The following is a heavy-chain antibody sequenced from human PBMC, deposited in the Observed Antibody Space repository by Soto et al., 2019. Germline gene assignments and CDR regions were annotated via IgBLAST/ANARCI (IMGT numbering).Heavy chain of an antibody. CDR3: AKGRSYYYYYGVGV. CDR1: GFTFSSCA. CDR2: IIDSGGST. Sequence: EVQLLESGGGLVQPGGSLRLSCAASGFTFSSCAMGWVRQAPGKGLEWVSDIIDSGGSTYYADSVQGRFTISRDKSKSTLYLQMNSLRAEDTALYYCAKGRSYYYYYGVGVWGQGTTVTVSS. J-gene: IGHJ6*02. V-gene: IGHV3-23*01.